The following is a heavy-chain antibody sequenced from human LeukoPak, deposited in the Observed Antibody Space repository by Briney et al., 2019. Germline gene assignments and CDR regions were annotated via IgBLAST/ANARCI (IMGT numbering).Heavy chain of an antibody. J-gene: IGHJ4*02. Sequence: AGGSLRLSCAASGFTFSSYSMNWVRQAPGKGLEWVSSISSSSSYKYYADSVKGRFTISRDNAKNSLYLQMNSLRAEDTAVYYCARMAGTANFDYWGQGTLVTVSS. V-gene: IGHV3-21*01. CDR1: GFTFSSYS. CDR2: ISSSSSYK. D-gene: IGHD6-19*01. CDR3: ARMAGTANFDY.